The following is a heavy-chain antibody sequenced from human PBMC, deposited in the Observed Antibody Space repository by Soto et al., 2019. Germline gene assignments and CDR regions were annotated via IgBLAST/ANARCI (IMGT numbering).Heavy chain of an antibody. Sequence: GPMRVSCGAGGVSSSRWAMSWVRQAPGKGLEWVSTFRESGGTTHYADSVKGRFTISRDTSKNMLYLQMNSLRAEDTAIYYCAKDSHWAIISPTHDSWGQRTLVTVSS. CDR2: FRESGGTT. D-gene: IGHD2-2*01. CDR3: AKDSHWAIISPTHDS. J-gene: IGHJ4*02. CDR1: GVSSSRWA. V-gene: IGHV3-23*01.